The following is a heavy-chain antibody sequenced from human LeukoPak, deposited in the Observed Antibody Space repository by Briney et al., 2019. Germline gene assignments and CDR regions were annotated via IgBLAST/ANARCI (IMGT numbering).Heavy chain of an antibody. Sequence: ALVKVSCKASGGTFSSYAISWVRQAPGQGLGWMGRIIPILGIANYAQKFQGRVTITADKSTSTAYMELSSLRSEDTAVYYCARQGIVVVPAAMSANWFDPWGQGTLVTVSS. CDR3: ARQGIVVVPAAMSANWFDP. CDR1: GGTFSSYA. J-gene: IGHJ5*02. D-gene: IGHD2-2*01. V-gene: IGHV1-69*04. CDR2: IIPILGIA.